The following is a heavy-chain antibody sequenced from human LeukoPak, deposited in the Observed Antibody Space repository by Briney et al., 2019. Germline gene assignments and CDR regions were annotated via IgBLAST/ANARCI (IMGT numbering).Heavy chain of an antibody. Sequence: PSETLSLTCAVHGGSFSGYYWSWIRQPPGKGLEWIGEINHSGSTNYNPSLKSRVTISVDTSKNQFSLKLSSVTAADTAVYYCARGWGPYGGLFDYWGQGTLVTVSS. CDR3: ARGWGPYGGLFDY. V-gene: IGHV4-34*01. D-gene: IGHD3-16*01. CDR2: INHSGST. CDR1: GGSFSGYY. J-gene: IGHJ4*02.